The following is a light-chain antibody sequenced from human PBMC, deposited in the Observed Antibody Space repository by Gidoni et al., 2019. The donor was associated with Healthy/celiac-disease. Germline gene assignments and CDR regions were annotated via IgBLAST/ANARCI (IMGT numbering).Light chain of an antibody. CDR3: SSYTSSSPLDV. V-gene: IGLV2-14*01. J-gene: IGLJ1*01. CDR2: DVS. Sequence: QSALTQPAYVSGSPGQSITISCTGTSSDVGGYNYVSWYQQHPGKAPKLMIYDVSNRPSGVSNRFSGSKSGNTASLTISGLQAEDEADYYCSSYTSSSPLDVFGTGTKVTVL. CDR1: SSDVGGYNY.